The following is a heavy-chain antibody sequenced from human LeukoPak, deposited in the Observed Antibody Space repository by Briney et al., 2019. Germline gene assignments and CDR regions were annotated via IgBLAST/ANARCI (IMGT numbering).Heavy chain of an antibody. CDR1: GYTFSNYG. V-gene: IGHV1-3*01. CDR3: AKEATVIVVARSYFDY. D-gene: IGHD3-22*01. J-gene: IGHJ4*02. Sequence: ASVKVSCKASGYTFSNYGIHWVRQAPGLRPEWLGWINPGNGNTRYSENFQGRVTFARDTSTNTAYMELSSLRSEDTAMYYCAKEATVIVVARSYFDYWGPGTLVTVSS. CDR2: INPGNGNT.